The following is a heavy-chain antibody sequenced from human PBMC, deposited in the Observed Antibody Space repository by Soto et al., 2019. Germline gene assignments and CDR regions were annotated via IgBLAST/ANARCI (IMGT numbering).Heavy chain of an antibody. CDR1: GGSISSYY. D-gene: IGHD6-19*01. Sequence: QVQLQESGPGLVKPSETLSLTCTVSGGSISSYYWSWIRQPPGKGLEWIGYIYYSGSTNYNPSLKRRVTISVDTSKNHFSLKLSSVTAADTAVYYCARSASGWYHPFYYWGQGTLVTVSS. J-gene: IGHJ4*02. CDR2: IYYSGST. V-gene: IGHV4-59*08. CDR3: ARSASGWYHPFYY.